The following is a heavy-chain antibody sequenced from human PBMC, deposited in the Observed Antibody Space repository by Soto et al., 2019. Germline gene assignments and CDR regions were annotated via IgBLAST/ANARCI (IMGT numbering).Heavy chain of an antibody. Sequence: SETLSLTCTVSGVSISSGGYYWGWIRQHPGKGLEWIGNIYYSGRTYYNPSLKSRVTISVDTSKNQFSLKLSSVTAADTAVYYCARTPSSIAAHYFDYWGQGTLVTVSS. J-gene: IGHJ4*02. D-gene: IGHD6-6*01. CDR2: IYYSGRT. V-gene: IGHV4-31*03. CDR3: ARTPSSIAAHYFDY. CDR1: GVSISSGGYY.